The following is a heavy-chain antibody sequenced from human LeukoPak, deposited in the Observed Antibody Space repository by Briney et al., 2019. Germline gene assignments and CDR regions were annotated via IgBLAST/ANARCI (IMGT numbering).Heavy chain of an antibody. Sequence: GGSLRLSCAASVFTFNNAYMSWVRQAPGMGLEWVSHVSSSGDSTSYTDSVKGRFTISRDNAKNTLYLQMNSLRAEDTAVYFCAKRGGNIGYYALDYWGQGTLVTASS. V-gene: IGHV3-23*01. CDR1: VFTFNNAY. D-gene: IGHD1-26*01. CDR3: AKRGGNIGYYALDY. J-gene: IGHJ4*02. CDR2: VSSSGDST.